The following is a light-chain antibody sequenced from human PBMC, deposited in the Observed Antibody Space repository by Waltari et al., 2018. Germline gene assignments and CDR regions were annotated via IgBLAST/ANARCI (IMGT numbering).Light chain of an antibody. Sequence: QSALTQPRSVSGSPGQSVTIPCTGTSSAVGGYDYVSWYQQHPGEAPKLMIYDVNKRPAGVPDRFSGSKAGNTASLTISGLPADYGSDYYCCSYAGSYTYVFGPGTKVTVL. CDR3: CSYAGSYTYV. CDR2: DVN. J-gene: IGLJ1*01. V-gene: IGLV2-11*01. CDR1: SSAVGGYDY.